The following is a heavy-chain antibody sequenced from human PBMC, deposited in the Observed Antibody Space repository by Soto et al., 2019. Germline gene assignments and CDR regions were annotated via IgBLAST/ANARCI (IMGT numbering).Heavy chain of an antibody. J-gene: IGHJ6*03. V-gene: IGHV1-18*01. Sequence: GASVKVSCKASGYTFASYGISWVRQAPGQGLEWMGWISAYNGNTNYAQKLQGRVTMTTDTSTSTAYMELRSLRSDDTAVYYCAREMTYYDFWSGYYPSLNYYYYMDVWGKGTTVTVSS. CDR3: AREMTYYDFWSGYYPSLNYYYYMDV. D-gene: IGHD3-3*01. CDR2: ISAYNGNT. CDR1: GYTFASYG.